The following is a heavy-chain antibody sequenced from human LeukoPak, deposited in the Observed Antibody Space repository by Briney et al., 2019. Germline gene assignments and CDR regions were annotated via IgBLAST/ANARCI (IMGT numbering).Heavy chain of an antibody. CDR1: GYTFTSYP. CDR2: ITTYNGNT. J-gene: IGHJ4*02. CDR3: ARSLSGSGSYKPDY. D-gene: IGHD3-10*01. Sequence: GASVKVSCKASGYTFTSYPISWVRQAPGQGLEWMGWITTYNGNTHYAQKLQGRVTMTTETSTSTAYMELSSLRSEDTAVYYCARSLSGSGSYKPDYWGQGTLVTVSS. V-gene: IGHV1-18*01.